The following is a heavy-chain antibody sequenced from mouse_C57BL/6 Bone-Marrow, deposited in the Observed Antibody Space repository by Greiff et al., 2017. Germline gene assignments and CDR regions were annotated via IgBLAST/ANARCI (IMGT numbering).Heavy chain of an antibody. CDR3: ARSGYDYGGCAY. Sequence: VQLQQSGPELVKPGASVKISCKASGYAFSSSWMNWVKQRPGKGLEWIGRIYPGDGDTKYNGKFKGKATLTADKSSSTAYMQLSSLTSEDSAVYFCARSGYDYGGCAYWGQGTLVTVSA. J-gene: IGHJ3*01. CDR1: GYAFSSSW. CDR2: IYPGDGDT. D-gene: IGHD2-4*01. V-gene: IGHV1-82*01.